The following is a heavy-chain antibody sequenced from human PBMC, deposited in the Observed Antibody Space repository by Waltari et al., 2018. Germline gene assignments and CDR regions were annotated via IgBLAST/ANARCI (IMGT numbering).Heavy chain of an antibody. CDR2: IWYDGSNK. V-gene: IGHV3-33*06. D-gene: IGHD1-26*01. CDR1: GFTFSSYG. J-gene: IGHJ4*02. CDR3: AKAGKWELPLDY. Sequence: QVQLVESGGGVVQPGRSLRLSCAASGFTFSSYGMHWVRQAPGKGVEGVAVIWYDGSNKYYADSVKGRFTISRDNAKNTLYLQMNSVRAEDTAVYYCAKAGKWELPLDYWGQGTLVTVSS.